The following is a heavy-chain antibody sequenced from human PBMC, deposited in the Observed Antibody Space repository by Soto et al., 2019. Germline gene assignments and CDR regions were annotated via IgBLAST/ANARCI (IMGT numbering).Heavy chain of an antibody. D-gene: IGHD3-3*02. CDR2: FFIGGNT. J-gene: IGHJ5*02. CDR1: GGSISSSSYY. CDR3: ARLGAFYQSLDP. Sequence: SETLCVTCTVAGGSISSSSYYWGWMRQPPGKGLEWIASFFIGGNTYYNPSLKSRVTISVDTSKSQFSLRLSSVTAADTAVYYCARLGAFYQSLDPWGPGTLVTVSS. V-gene: IGHV4-39*01.